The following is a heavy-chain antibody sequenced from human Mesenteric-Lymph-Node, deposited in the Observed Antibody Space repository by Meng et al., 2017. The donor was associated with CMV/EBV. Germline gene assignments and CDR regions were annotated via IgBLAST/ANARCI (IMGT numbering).Heavy chain of an antibody. V-gene: IGHV3-30*04. Sequence: GGSLRLSCAASGFTFSNYAMHWVRQAPGKGLEWVALISYDGSDKYYADSVKGRFTISRDKSENTLYLHINTLRAEDTAVYYCARAPGGGYSYFDYWGQGTLVTVSS. J-gene: IGHJ4*02. CDR1: GFTFSNYA. CDR2: ISYDGSDK. CDR3: ARAPGGGYSYFDY. D-gene: IGHD5-12*01.